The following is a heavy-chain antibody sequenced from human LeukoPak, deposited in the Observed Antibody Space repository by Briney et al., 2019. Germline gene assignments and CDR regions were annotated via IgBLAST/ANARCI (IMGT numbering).Heavy chain of an antibody. CDR1: GGSISSYY. Sequence: SETLSLTCTVSGGSISSYYWSWIRRPPGKELEWIGYFSYSGSTNYNPSLKSRVTISVDTSKNQFSLKLSSVTAADTAVYYCARVYSSGWYWDFDYWGQGTLVTVYS. D-gene: IGHD6-19*01. CDR2: FSYSGST. V-gene: IGHV4-59*01. J-gene: IGHJ4*02. CDR3: ARVYSSGWYWDFDY.